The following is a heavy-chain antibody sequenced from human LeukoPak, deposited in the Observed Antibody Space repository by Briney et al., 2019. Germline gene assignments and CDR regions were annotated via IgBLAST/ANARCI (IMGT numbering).Heavy chain of an antibody. D-gene: IGHD3-10*01. CDR2: IKQDESEK. J-gene: IGHJ3*02. CDR3: ARDKEEMVRAPYAFGI. Sequence: GGSLRLSCAASGFTFSKYWMTWVRQAPGRGLEGVANIKQDESEKYYGESVKGRFTISRDNAKNSLYLQMNSLRAEDTAVYYCARDKEEMVRAPYAFGIWGQGTMVTVSS. CDR1: GFTFSKYW. V-gene: IGHV3-7*01.